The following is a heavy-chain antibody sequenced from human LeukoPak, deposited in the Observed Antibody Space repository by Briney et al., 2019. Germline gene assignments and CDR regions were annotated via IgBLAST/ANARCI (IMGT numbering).Heavy chain of an antibody. Sequence: SVTVSCKASGGTFSSYAISWVRQAPGQGLEWMGGIIPIFGTANYAQKFQGRVTLTTDESPSTAYMELSSLRPEDTAVYYCASPGPLLGHYYYYYMDVWGKGTTVTVSS. D-gene: IGHD3-16*01. J-gene: IGHJ6*03. CDR1: GGTFSSYA. V-gene: IGHV1-69*05. CDR3: ASPGPLLGHYYYYYMDV. CDR2: IIPIFGTA.